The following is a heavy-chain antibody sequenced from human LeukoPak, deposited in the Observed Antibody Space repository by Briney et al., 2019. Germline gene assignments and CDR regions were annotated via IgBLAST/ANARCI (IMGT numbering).Heavy chain of an antibody. D-gene: IGHD3-3*01. CDR3: ACVDFWSGYELGPVY. V-gene: IGHV4-59*01. J-gene: IGHJ4*02. Sequence: SETLSLTCTVAGGSISSYYWSWIRQPPGKGLEWIGYIYHSGSTNNNPSLKSRVTISLDTSKNQFSLKLTSVTAADTAVYYCACVDFWSGYELGPVYWGQGTPVTVSS. CDR1: GGSISSYY. CDR2: IYHSGST.